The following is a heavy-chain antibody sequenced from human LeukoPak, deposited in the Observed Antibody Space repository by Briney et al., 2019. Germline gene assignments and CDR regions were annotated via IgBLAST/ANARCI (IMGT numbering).Heavy chain of an antibody. D-gene: IGHD3-10*01. CDR2: INSGSSSI. CDR1: GFTFSSYS. V-gene: IGHV3-48*01. J-gene: IGHJ6*02. CDR3: ASGDRGSGSYFAHPLGFVGYGMDV. Sequence: GGSLRLSCVASGFTFSSYSMNWVRQAPGRGLEWVSYINSGSSSIYYADSVKGRFTISRDNSKNTLYLQMNSLRAEDTAVYYCASGDRGSGSYFAHPLGFVGYGMDVWGQGTTVTVSS.